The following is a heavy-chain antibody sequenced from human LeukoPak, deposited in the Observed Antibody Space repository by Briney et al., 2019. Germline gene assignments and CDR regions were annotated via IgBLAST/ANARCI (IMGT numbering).Heavy chain of an antibody. CDR1: GFTFSTYW. CDR3: AREAQVGGALQS. D-gene: IGHD1-26*01. CDR2: VNREGTTS. Sequence: QPGGSLRLSCAASGFTFSTYWMHWVRQVPGKGLVWVSRVNREGTTSAYADSVKGRFTISRDNDKNTLFLQMNSLRAEDTAVYYCAREAQVGGALQSWGQGTLAIVSS. J-gene: IGHJ5*02. V-gene: IGHV3-74*01.